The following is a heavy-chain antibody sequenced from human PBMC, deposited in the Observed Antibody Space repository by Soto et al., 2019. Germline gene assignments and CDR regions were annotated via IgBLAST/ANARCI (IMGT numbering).Heavy chain of an antibody. D-gene: IGHD4-17*01. CDR2: ISYDGSNK. Sequence: QVPLVESGGGVVQPGRSLRLSCAASGFTFSSYGMHWVRQAPGKGLEWVAVISYDGSNKYYADSVKGRFTISRDNSKNTLYLQMNSLRAEDTAVYYCAKDTAGYDAFDIWGQGTMVTVSS. V-gene: IGHV3-30*18. J-gene: IGHJ3*02. CDR3: AKDTAGYDAFDI. CDR1: GFTFSSYG.